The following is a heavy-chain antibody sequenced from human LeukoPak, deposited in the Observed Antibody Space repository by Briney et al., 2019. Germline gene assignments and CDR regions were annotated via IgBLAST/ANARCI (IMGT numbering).Heavy chain of an antibody. J-gene: IGHJ4*02. CDR2: INHSGST. V-gene: IGHV4-34*01. D-gene: IGHD2-15*01. CDR3: ARVVGYCSGGSCYPSDY. CDR1: GGSFSGYY. Sequence: PSETLSLXCAVYGGSFSGYYWSWIRQPPGKGLEWIGEINHSGSTNYNPSLKSRVTISVDTSKNQFSLKLSSVTAADTAVYYCARVVGYCSGGSCYPSDYWGQGTLVTVSS.